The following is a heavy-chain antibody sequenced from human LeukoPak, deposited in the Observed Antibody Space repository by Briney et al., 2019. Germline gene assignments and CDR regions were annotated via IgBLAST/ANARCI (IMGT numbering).Heavy chain of an antibody. CDR3: ARDLYGDYLHWFDP. CDR1: GYTFTSYG. Sequence: GASVKVSCKASGYTFTSYGISWVRQAPGQGLEWMGWISAYNGNTNYAQKLQGRVTMTTDTSTSTAYMELRSLRSDDTAVYYCARDLYGDYLHWFDPWGQGTLVTVSS. V-gene: IGHV1-18*01. D-gene: IGHD4-17*01. CDR2: ISAYNGNT. J-gene: IGHJ5*02.